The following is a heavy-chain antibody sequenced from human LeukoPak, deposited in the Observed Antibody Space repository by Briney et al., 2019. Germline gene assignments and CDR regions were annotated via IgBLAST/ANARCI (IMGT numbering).Heavy chain of an antibody. CDR3: ARDGRYSSSWYANFDY. D-gene: IGHD6-13*01. CDR1: GGSISSSSYY. CDR2: IYTSGST. V-gene: IGHV4-39*07. Sequence: SETLSLTCTVSGGSISSSSYYWGWIRQPPGKGLEWIGSIYTSGSTNYNPSLKSRVTMSVDTSKNQFSLKLSSVTAADTAVYYCARDGRYSSSWYANFDYWGQGTLVTVSS. J-gene: IGHJ4*02.